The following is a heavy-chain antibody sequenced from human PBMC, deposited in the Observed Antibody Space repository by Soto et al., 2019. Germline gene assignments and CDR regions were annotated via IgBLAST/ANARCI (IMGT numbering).Heavy chain of an antibody. Sequence: GGSLRLSCAASGFTFSSYAMSWVRQAPGKGLEWVSAISGSGGSTYYADSVKGRFTISRDNSKNTLYLQMNSLRAEDTAVYYCAKGKYCSSTSCYDNFQHWGQGTLVTVSS. CDR2: ISGSGGST. J-gene: IGHJ1*01. V-gene: IGHV3-23*01. D-gene: IGHD2-2*01. CDR1: GFTFSSYA. CDR3: AKGKYCSSTSCYDNFQH.